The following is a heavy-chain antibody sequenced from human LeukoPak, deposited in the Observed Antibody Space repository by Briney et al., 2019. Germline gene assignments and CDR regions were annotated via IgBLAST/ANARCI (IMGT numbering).Heavy chain of an antibody. CDR1: GYTFTGYY. CDR2: INPNSGGT. Sequence: ASVKVSCKASGYTFTGYYMHWVRQAPGQGLEWMGRINPNSGGTNYAQKFRGRVPMTRDTSISTAYMELSRLRSDDTAVYYCARDPTYSSSSGYWGQGTLVTVSS. CDR3: ARDPTYSSSSGY. J-gene: IGHJ4*02. D-gene: IGHD6-6*01. V-gene: IGHV1-2*06.